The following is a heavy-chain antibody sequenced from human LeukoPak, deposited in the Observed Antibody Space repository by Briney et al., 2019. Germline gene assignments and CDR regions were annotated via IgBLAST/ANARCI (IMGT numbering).Heavy chain of an antibody. V-gene: IGHV3-23*01. CDR3: AKEGFYGDYVLGGY. CDR1: GVTFSSYA. J-gene: IGHJ4*02. CDR2: LSGSGVST. Sequence: QPGGSLRLSCAASGVTFSSYAMSWVRQAPGKGLQWVSVLSGSGVSTYYADSVKGRFTISRDNSKNTLYLQMNSLRAEDTAVYYCAKEGFYGDYVLGGYWGQGTLVTVSS. D-gene: IGHD4-17*01.